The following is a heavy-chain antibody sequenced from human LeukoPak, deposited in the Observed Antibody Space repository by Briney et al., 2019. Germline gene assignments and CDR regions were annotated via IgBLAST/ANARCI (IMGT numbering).Heavy chain of an antibody. CDR2: INPSGGST. Sequence: GASVTVSCKASGYTFTSYYMHWVRQAPGQGLEWMGIINPSGGSTSYAQKFQGRVTMTRDTSTSTVYMELSSLRSEDTAVYYCARGSRFGGYDTVNWFDPWGQGTLVTVSS. J-gene: IGHJ5*02. CDR3: ARGSRFGGYDTVNWFDP. CDR1: GYTFTSYY. V-gene: IGHV1-46*01. D-gene: IGHD5-12*01.